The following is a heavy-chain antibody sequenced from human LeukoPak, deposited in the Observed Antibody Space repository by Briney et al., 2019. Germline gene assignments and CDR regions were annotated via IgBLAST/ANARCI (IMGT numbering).Heavy chain of an antibody. Sequence: PSETLSPTCTVSGGSITSDDYSWSWIRQPPGKGLEWIGYIYYSGNTYYNPSLKSRVTISVDTSKNQFSLKLSSVTAADTAVYYCARTYIDYLPLWGQGTLVTVSS. D-gene: IGHD4-11*01. V-gene: IGHV4-30-4*01. CDR2: IYYSGNT. CDR1: GGSITSDDYS. J-gene: IGHJ4*02. CDR3: ARTYIDYLPL.